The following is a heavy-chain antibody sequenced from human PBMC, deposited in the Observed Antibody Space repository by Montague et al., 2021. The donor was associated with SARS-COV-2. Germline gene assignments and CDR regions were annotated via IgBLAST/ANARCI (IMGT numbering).Heavy chain of an antibody. CDR1: GCSISTYY. J-gene: IGHJ3*02. CDR2: IYYSGST. Sequence: SETLSLTSTVSGCSISTYYWRWIRQPPGKGLEWIGYIYYSGSTNYYPSLKSRVTISVDTSKNQFSLKLSSVTAADTAVYYCARADITMVRGVNLWAFDIWGKGTMVTVSS. D-gene: IGHD3-10*01. V-gene: IGHV4-59*01. CDR3: ARADITMVRGVNLWAFDI.